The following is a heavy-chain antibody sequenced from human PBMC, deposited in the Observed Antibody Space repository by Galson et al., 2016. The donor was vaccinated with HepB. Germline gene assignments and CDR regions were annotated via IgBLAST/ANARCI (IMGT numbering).Heavy chain of an antibody. J-gene: IGHJ4*02. CDR3: EREAGYHQIDY. CDR1: GFMFSTYW. Sequence: SLRLSCAASGFMFSTYWMTWVRQAPGKGLEWVANINQDGSEKYHVDSVKGRFTISKDNGKNSLFLQLNSLRAEDTAVYYCEREAGYHQIDYWGQGTLVTGSA. CDR2: INQDGSEK. D-gene: IGHD3-16*02. V-gene: IGHV3-7*03.